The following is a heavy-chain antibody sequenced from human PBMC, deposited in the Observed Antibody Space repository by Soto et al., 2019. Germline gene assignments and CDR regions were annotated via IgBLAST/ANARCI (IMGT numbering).Heavy chain of an antibody. V-gene: IGHV3-30-3*01. CDR3: ARGDATLSAYYYSMDV. J-gene: IGHJ6*03. CDR2: ISYDGSNK. CDR1: GFTFSSYA. Sequence: SLRLSCAASGFTFSSYAMHWVRQAPGKGLEWVAVISYDGSNKYYADSVKGRFTISRDNSKNTLYLQMNSLRAEDTAVYYCARGDATLSAYYYSMDVWGKGTTVTVSS. D-gene: IGHD1-26*01.